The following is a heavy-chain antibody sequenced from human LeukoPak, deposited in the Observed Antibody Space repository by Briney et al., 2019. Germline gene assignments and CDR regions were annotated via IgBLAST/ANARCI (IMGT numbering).Heavy chain of an antibody. CDR3: AKESRASSSWYVATGSYFDY. Sequence: PGRSLRLSCAASGFTFSSYGMHWVRQAPGKGLEWVAVISYDGSNKYYADSVKGRFTISRDNSKNTLYLQMNSLRAEDTAVYYCAKESRASSSWYVATGSYFDYWGQGTLVTVSS. V-gene: IGHV3-30*18. CDR2: ISYDGSNK. D-gene: IGHD6-13*01. J-gene: IGHJ4*02. CDR1: GFTFSSYG.